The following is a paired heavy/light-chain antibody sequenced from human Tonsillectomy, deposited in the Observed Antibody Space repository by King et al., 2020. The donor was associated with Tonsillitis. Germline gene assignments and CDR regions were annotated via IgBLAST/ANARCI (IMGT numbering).Light chain of an antibody. Sequence: EIVMTQSPATLSVSPGERATLSCRASQSVSSNLAWYQQKPGQAPRLLIYGASTRATGIPARFSGSGSGTEFTLTISSLQSEDFAVYYCQQYNNWPPTWTFGQGTKVEIK. CDR3: QQYNNWPPTWT. V-gene: IGKV3-15*01. CDR2: GAS. J-gene: IGKJ1*01. CDR1: QSVSSN.
Heavy chain of an antibody. Sequence: QLQLQESGSGLVKPSQTLSLTCAVSGGSISSGGYSWSWIRQPPGKGLEWIGYIYHSGSTYYNPSLKSRVTISVDRSKNQFSLKLSSVTAADTAVYYCASSLPAGRFLEWLPLRYWGQGTLVTVSS. D-gene: IGHD3-3*01. CDR2: IYHSGST. V-gene: IGHV4-30-2*01. CDR3: ASSLPAGRFLEWLPLRY. CDR1: GGSISSGGYS. J-gene: IGHJ4*02.